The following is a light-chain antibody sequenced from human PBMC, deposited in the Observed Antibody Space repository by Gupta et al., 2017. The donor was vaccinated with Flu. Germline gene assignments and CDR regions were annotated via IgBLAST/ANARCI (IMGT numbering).Light chain of an antibody. V-gene: IGKV1D-16*01. CDR3: QQYSTYPLT. J-gene: IGKJ4*01. Sequence: DIQMTQSSSSLSASVGDRVTITCRATQAIRKWLAWYQQKPGTAPKSLIYAASSLQFGVPSRFSGSGSGTHFTLTISSLQPEDFAIYYCQQYSTYPLTFGGGTKVEIK. CDR2: AAS. CDR1: QAIRKW.